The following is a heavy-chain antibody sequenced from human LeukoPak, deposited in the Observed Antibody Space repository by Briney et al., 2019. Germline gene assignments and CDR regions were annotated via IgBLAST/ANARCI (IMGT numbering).Heavy chain of an antibody. Sequence: GGSLRLSCAASGFIFSTYGMHWVRQAPGKGLEWVAFIWYDGTDKYYPDSVKGRFTISRDNSKNTLYLQVNSLKAEDTAVYYCTREITFGVFDVWGQGTVVTVSS. D-gene: IGHD1-14*01. CDR2: IWYDGTDK. CDR1: GFIFSTYG. V-gene: IGHV3-30*02. J-gene: IGHJ3*01. CDR3: TREITFGVFDV.